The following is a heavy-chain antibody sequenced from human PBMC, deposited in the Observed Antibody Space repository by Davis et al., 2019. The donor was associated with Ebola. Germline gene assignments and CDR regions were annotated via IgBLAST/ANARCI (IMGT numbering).Heavy chain of an antibody. Sequence: GESLKISCKGSGYSFTSYWIGWVRQMPGKGLEWMGIIYPGDSDTRYSPSFQGQVTISADKSISTAYLQWSSLKASDTAMYYCARHGIYSSPPSVMDVWGQGTTVTVSS. CDR3: ARHGIYSSPPSVMDV. J-gene: IGHJ6*02. V-gene: IGHV5-51*01. CDR1: GYSFTSYW. D-gene: IGHD6-13*01. CDR2: IYPGDSDT.